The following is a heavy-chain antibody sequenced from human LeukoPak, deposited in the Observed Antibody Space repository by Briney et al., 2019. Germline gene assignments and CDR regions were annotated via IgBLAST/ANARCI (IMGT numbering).Heavy chain of an antibody. CDR3: ARDRIYDSNKQGWFDP. Sequence: GGSLRLSCAASGFSFSSYWMHWVRQAPGKGLVWVAHIHSDEITTAYADSVKGRFTISRDNTRNMLYLQMNSLRVEDTAVYYCARDRIYDSNKQGWFDPWGQGILVTVSS. CDR2: IHSDEITT. D-gene: IGHD3-22*01. J-gene: IGHJ5*02. V-gene: IGHV3-74*01. CDR1: GFSFSSYW.